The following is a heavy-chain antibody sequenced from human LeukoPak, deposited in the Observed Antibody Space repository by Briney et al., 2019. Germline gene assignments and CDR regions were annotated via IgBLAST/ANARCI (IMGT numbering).Heavy chain of an antibody. Sequence: GGSLRLSCAPSGFTFSSYAMSWVRQAPGKGPEWVLTISGSAVSTYYADSVKGRFTISRDNSKNTLSLQMNSLRVEDTAVYYCAKLTTVTFSGWDYWGQGTLVTVSS. CDR1: GFTFSSYA. CDR2: ISGSAVST. J-gene: IGHJ4*02. CDR3: AKLTTVTFSGWDY. D-gene: IGHD4-17*01. V-gene: IGHV3-23*01.